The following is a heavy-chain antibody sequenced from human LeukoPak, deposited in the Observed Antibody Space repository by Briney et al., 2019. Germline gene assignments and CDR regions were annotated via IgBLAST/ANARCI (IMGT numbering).Heavy chain of an antibody. CDR2: ISSAGGYI. D-gene: IGHD2-2*01. V-gene: IGHV3-21*01. CDR1: GFTFSSYT. J-gene: IGHJ4*02. CDR3: AREIVSSNSFDN. Sequence: GGSLRLSCAASGFTFSSYTLNWVRQAPGKGLEWVSSISSAGGYIYYADSVKGRFTISRDNAKNSLYLKMNSLRAVDTAVYYFAREIVSSNSFDNWGQGTLVTVSS.